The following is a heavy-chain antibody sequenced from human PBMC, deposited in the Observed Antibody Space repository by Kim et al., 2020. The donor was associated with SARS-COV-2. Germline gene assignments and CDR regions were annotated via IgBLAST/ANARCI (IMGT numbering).Heavy chain of an antibody. J-gene: IGHJ4*02. D-gene: IGHD3-10*01. CDR3: ARDVAMVRGVDY. Sequence: YSNPSLRSRVTISVDTSKNQFARKLSSVTAAETAVYYCARDVAMVRGVDYWGERTLVTVSS. V-gene: IGHV4-39*02.